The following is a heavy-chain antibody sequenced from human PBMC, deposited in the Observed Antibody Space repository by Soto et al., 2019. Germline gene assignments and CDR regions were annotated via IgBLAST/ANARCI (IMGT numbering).Heavy chain of an antibody. D-gene: IGHD3-3*02. CDR3: VKDEGIEAMDV. J-gene: IGHJ6*02. CDR1: GFTFSRNT. CDR2: ITSSGSYV. Sequence: EVQLVESGGGLVKPGGSLRLSCVTSGFTFSRNTMNWVRQAPGKGLEWVASITSSGSYVYYADSVKGRFSASRDNAKNSLSLQMDSLRPDDTAIYFCVKDEGIEAMDVWGQGTTVTVS. V-gene: IGHV3-21*01.